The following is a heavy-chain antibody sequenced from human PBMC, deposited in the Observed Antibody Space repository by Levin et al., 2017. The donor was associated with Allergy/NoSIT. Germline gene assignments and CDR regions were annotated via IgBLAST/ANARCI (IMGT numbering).Heavy chain of an antibody. D-gene: IGHD4-17*01. V-gene: IGHV3-7*02. CDR1: GFTFSSYW. Sequence: GGSLRLSCAASGFTFSSYWMSWVRQAPGKGLEWVANIKQDGSEKYYVDSVKGRFTISRDNAKNSLYLQMNSLRAEDTAVYYCASHDYGDYFAFDIWGQGTMVTVSS. CDR2: IKQDGSEK. CDR3: ASHDYGDYFAFDI. J-gene: IGHJ3*02.